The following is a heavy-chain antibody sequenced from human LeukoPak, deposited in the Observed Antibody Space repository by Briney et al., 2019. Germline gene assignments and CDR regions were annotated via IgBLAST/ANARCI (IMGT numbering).Heavy chain of an antibody. J-gene: IGHJ4*02. D-gene: IGHD3-22*01. CDR3: ARDRKYYYDSSGYYNYYFDY. V-gene: IGHV4-61*02. Sequence: SETLSLTCTVSGGSISSGSYYWSWTRQPAGKGLEWIGRIYTSGSTNYNPSLKSRVTISVDTSKNQFSLKLSSVTAADTAVYYCARDRKYYYDSSGYYNYYFDYWGQGTLVTVSS. CDR2: IYTSGST. CDR1: GGSISSGSYY.